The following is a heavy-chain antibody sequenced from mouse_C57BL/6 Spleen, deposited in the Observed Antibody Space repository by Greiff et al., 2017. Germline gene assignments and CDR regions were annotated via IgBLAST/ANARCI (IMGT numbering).Heavy chain of an antibody. D-gene: IGHD1-1*01. CDR3: TRSGTVVEYYFDY. CDR2: IDPETGGT. V-gene: IGHV1-15*01. J-gene: IGHJ2*02. CDR1: GYTFTDYE. Sequence: VQLQQSGAELVRPGASVTLSCKASGYTFTDYEMHWVKQTPVHGLEWIGAIDPETGGTAYNQKFKGKAILTADKSSSTAYMELRSLTSEDSAVYYCTRSGTVVEYYFDYWGQGTSVTVSS.